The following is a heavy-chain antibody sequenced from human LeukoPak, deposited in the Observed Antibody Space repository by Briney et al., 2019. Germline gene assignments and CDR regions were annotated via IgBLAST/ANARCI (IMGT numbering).Heavy chain of an antibody. J-gene: IGHJ3*01. CDR3: ARDWNGSPAYDTFDF. CDR2: IGYDGSKE. D-gene: IGHD1-26*01. CDR1: GFTFSAYG. V-gene: IGHV3-33*01. Sequence: GGSLRLSCAVSGFTFSAYGMHWVRQAPGKGLEWVAVIGYDGSKEYYLDAVEGRFTISRDNSKNTLFLQMNSLGVDDTAVYYCARDWNGSPAYDTFDFWGQGTMVTVSS.